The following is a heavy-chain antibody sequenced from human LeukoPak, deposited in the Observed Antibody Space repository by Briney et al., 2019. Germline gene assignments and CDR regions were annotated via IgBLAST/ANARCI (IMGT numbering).Heavy chain of an antibody. CDR2: ISWNSGSI. V-gene: IGHV3-9*01. J-gene: IGHJ3*02. CDR3: AREKSPGSCKITEVFDI. CDR1: GFTFDDYA. Sequence: PGGSLRLSCAASGFTFDDYAMHWVRQAPGKGLEWVSGISWNSGSIGYADSVKGRFTISRDNAESSLFLQMNSLRAEDTAMYYFAREKSPGSCKITEVFDIWGQGTMVTVSS. D-gene: IGHD3-16*01.